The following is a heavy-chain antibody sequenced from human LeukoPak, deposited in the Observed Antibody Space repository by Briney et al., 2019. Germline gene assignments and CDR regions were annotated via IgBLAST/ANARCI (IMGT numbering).Heavy chain of an antibody. CDR3: ARDLNYDSSGYYYYYYYMDV. D-gene: IGHD3-22*01. V-gene: IGHV1-46*01. CDR2: INPSGGST. CDR1: GYTFTSNY. J-gene: IGHJ6*03. Sequence: PQASVKVSCKASGYTFTSNYMHWVRQAPGQGLEWMGIINPSGGSTSYAQKFQGRVTMTRDMSTSTVYMELSSLRSEDTAVYYCARDLNYDSSGYYYYYYYMDVWGKGTTVTVSS.